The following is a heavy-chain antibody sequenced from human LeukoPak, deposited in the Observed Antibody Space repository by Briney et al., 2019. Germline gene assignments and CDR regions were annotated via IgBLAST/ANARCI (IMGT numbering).Heavy chain of an antibody. CDR3: VKIAVAGHLDY. Sequence: GGSLRLSCAASGFTVSSKYMSWVRQAPGKGLEWVSAIDSSGTITYYADSVKGRFTISRDNSRNTLYLQVNSLRAEDTAIYYCVKIAVAGHLDYWGQGTLATVSS. CDR1: GFTVSSKY. V-gene: IGHV3-23*05. J-gene: IGHJ4*02. CDR2: IDSSGTIT. D-gene: IGHD6-19*01.